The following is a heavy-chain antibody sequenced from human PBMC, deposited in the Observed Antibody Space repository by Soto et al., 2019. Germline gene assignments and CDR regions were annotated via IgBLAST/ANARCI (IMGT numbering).Heavy chain of an antibody. CDR3: ASPSHYDSSGYLDAFDI. V-gene: IGHV5-51*01. CDR2: IYPGDSDT. D-gene: IGHD3-22*01. J-gene: IGHJ3*02. Sequence: PGESVKISCKGSGYSFTIYWIGWVLQMPWKGLEWMGIIYPGDSDTRYSPSFQGQVTISADKSISTAYLQWSSLKASDTAMYYCASPSHYDSSGYLDAFDIWGQGTMVTVSS. CDR1: GYSFTIYW.